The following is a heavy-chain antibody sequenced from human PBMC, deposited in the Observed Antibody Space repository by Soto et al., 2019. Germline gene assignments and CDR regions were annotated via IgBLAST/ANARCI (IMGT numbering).Heavy chain of an antibody. CDR3: AKGGPGASSGLFES. D-gene: IGHD3-10*01. CDR2: IYSDGTT. CDR1: GFTVTSNY. J-gene: IGHJ4*02. V-gene: IGHV3-53*01. Sequence: GGSLRLSCAASGFTVTSNYMSWVRQAPGKGLEWVSVIYSDGTTNYAESVKGRFTISRDNSKNTVFLQMSSLRAEDTAVYYCAKGGPGASSGLFESWGQGTLVTVSS.